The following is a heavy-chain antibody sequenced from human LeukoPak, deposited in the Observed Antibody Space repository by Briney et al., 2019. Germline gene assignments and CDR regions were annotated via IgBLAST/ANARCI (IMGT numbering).Heavy chain of an antibody. CDR1: GFTFSSYA. D-gene: IGHD4-23*01. J-gene: IGHJ5*02. V-gene: IGHV3-30*04. Sequence: GGSLRLSCAASGFTFSSYAMHWVRQAPGKGLEWVAVISYDGSNKYYADSVKGRFTISRDNSKNTLYLQMNSLRAEDTAVYYCARDPVPVTLGNWFDPWGQGTLVTVSS. CDR3: ARDPVPVTLGNWFDP. CDR2: ISYDGSNK.